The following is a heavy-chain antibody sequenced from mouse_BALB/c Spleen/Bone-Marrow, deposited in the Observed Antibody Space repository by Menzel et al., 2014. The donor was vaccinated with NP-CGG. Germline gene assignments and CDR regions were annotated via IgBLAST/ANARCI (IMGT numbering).Heavy chain of an antibody. D-gene: IGHD2-14*01. J-gene: IGHJ2*01. CDR1: GYTFTNSW. V-gene: IGHV1S130*01. CDR2: IHPNSGNT. CDR3: ARHHRYAYYFDY. Sequence: QVQLQQPGSVLVRPGASVKLSCKASGYTFTNSWIHWAKQRPGQGLEWIGEIHPNSGNTNFNEKFKVKATLTVDTSSSIAYVDLSSLTAEDSAVYYCARHHRYAYYFDYWGQGTTLTVSS.